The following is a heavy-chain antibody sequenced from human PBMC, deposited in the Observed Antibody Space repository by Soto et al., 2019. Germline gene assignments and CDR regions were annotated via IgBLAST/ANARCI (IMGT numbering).Heavy chain of an antibody. Sequence: GGSLRLSCAASGFTFSSYAMHWVRQAPGKGLEWVAVISYDGSNKYYADSVKGRFTISRDNSKNTLYLQMNSLRAEDTAVYYCARDSRREWELRSHGMDVWGQGTTVTVSS. J-gene: IGHJ6*02. D-gene: IGHD1-26*01. V-gene: IGHV3-30-3*01. CDR2: ISYDGSNK. CDR3: ARDSRREWELRSHGMDV. CDR1: GFTFSSYA.